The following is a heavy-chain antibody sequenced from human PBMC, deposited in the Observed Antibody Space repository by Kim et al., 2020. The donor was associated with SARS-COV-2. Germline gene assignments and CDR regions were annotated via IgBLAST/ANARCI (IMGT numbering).Heavy chain of an antibody. D-gene: IGHD1-26*01. J-gene: IGHJ4*02. V-gene: IGHV3-72*01. Sequence: ASVQGRFTISRDDSKNSLYLQMNSLKTEDTTVYYCAREDRYSGSQSAFDYWGQGTLVTVSS. CDR3: AREDRYSGSQSAFDY.